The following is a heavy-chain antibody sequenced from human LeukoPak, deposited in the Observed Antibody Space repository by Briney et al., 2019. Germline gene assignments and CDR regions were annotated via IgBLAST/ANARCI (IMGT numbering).Heavy chain of an antibody. V-gene: IGHV4-4*07. CDR3: ARELRYYDFWSGPSYNWFDP. D-gene: IGHD3-3*01. CDR1: GGSISSYY. CDR2: IYTSGST. Sequence: PSETLSLTCTVSGGSISSYYWSWIRQPAGKGLEWIGRIYTSGSTNYNPSLKSRVTMSVDTSKNQVSLKLSSVTAADTAVYYCARELRYYDFWSGPSYNWFDPWGQGTLVTVSS. J-gene: IGHJ5*02.